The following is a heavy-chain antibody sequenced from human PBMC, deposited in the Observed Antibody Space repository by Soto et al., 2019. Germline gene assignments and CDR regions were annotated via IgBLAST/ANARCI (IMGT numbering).Heavy chain of an antibody. Sequence: SETLSLTCTVSGGSVSSGSYYWSWIRQPPGKGLEWIGYIYYSGSTNYNPSLKSRVTISVDTSKNQFSLKLSSVTAADTAVYYWARVSYYYDSSGYYSTSPGPGPIDYWCQGTLVTVCS. CDR1: GGSVSSGSYY. CDR2: IYYSGST. V-gene: IGHV4-61*01. J-gene: IGHJ4*02. CDR3: ARVSYYYDSSGYYSTSPGPGPIDY. D-gene: IGHD3-22*01.